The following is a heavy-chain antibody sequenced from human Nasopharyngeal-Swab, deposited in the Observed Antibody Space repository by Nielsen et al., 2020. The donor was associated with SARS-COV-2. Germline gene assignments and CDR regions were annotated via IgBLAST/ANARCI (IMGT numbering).Heavy chain of an antibody. CDR1: GFTFSSYA. CDR3: ARAHYGDYDDAFDI. D-gene: IGHD4-17*01. Sequence: GESLKISCAASGFTFSSYAMSWVRQAPGKGLEWVSVIYSGGSTYYADSVKGRFTISRDNSKNTLYLQMNSLRAEDTAVYYCARAHYGDYDDAFDIWGQGTMVTVSS. J-gene: IGHJ3*02. V-gene: IGHV3-53*01. CDR2: IYSGGST.